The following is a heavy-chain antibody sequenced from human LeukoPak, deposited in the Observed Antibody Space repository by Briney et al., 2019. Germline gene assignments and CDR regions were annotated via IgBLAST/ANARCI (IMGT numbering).Heavy chain of an antibody. D-gene: IGHD6-6*01. CDR3: ARDRRSSSSSFDY. Sequence: SETLSLTCTVSGGSISSYYWSWIRQPPGKGLEWIGYIYYSGSTSYNPSLKSRVTISVDTSKNQFSLKLSSVTAADTAVYYCARDRRSSSSSFDYWGQGTLVTVSS. CDR1: GGSISSYY. J-gene: IGHJ4*02. V-gene: IGHV4-59*01. CDR2: IYYSGST.